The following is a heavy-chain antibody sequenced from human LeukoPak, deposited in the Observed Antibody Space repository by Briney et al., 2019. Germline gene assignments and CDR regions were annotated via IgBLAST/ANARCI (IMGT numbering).Heavy chain of an antibody. J-gene: IGHJ4*02. Sequence: PSETLSLTCAVYGGSFSGYYWSWIRQPPGKGLEWIGEINHSGSTNYNPSLKSRVTISVDTSKNQFSLKLSSVTAADTAVYYCARATFGVVDLDYWGQGTLVTVSS. V-gene: IGHV4-34*01. CDR2: INHSGST. D-gene: IGHD3-3*01. CDR1: GGSFSGYY. CDR3: ARATFGVVDLDY.